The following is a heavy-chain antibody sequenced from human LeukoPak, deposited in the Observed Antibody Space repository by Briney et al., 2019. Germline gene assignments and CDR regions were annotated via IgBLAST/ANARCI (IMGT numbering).Heavy chain of an antibody. CDR2: ISGSGGST. V-gene: IGHV3-23*01. CDR1: GFTFSSYA. D-gene: IGHD1-26*01. J-gene: IGHJ6*02. Sequence: PGGSLRLSCAASGFTFSSYAMSWVRQAPGKELEWVSAISGSGGSTYYADSVKGRFTISRDNSKNTLYLQMNSLRAEDTAVYYCAKDWEDRYYYYYGMDVWGQGTTVTVSS. CDR3: AKDWEDRYYYYYGMDV.